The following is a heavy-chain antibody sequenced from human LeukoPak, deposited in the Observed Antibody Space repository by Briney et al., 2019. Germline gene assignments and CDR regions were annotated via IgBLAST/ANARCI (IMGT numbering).Heavy chain of an antibody. D-gene: IGHD1-26*01. Sequence: SETLSLTCTVSGASISSSSYYWAWIRQSPGKGLEWIGSVYYSGRTYQNPSLKSRVTISIDTSKNQFSLKLSSVTAADTAVYYCARRGRELIGYYQNMDVWGKGTTVTVSS. V-gene: IGHV4-39*01. CDR2: VYYSGRT. CDR1: GASISSSSYY. CDR3: ARRGRELIGYYQNMDV. J-gene: IGHJ6*03.